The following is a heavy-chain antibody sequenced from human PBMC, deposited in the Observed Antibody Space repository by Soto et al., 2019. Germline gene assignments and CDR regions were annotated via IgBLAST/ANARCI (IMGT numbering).Heavy chain of an antibody. J-gene: IGHJ4*02. D-gene: IGHD5-12*01. CDR3: ARGNSGDDDEFDY. Sequence: QVQLVQSGAEVKKPGASVKVSCKASGYTFTGYYIHWVRQAPGQGLEWMGWINPDSGGSSYTQKFQGRVTMTRDTSITSVYRELSRLRSEDTAVYYCARGNSGDDDEFDYWGQGTPVTVSS. CDR1: GYTFTGYY. CDR2: INPDSGGS. V-gene: IGHV1-2*02.